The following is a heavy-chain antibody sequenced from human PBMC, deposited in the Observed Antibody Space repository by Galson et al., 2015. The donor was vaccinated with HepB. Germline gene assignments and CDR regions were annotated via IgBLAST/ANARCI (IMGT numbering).Heavy chain of an antibody. Sequence: SVKVSCKASGYTFTGYYMHWVRQAPGQGLEWMGRINPNSGGTNYAQKFQGRVTMTRDTSISTAYMELSRLRSDDTAVYYCARDYYGSRSYYPFDYWGQGTLATVSS. CDR1: GYTFTGYY. D-gene: IGHD3-10*01. J-gene: IGHJ4*02. CDR3: ARDYYGSRSYYPFDY. V-gene: IGHV1-2*06. CDR2: INPNSGGT.